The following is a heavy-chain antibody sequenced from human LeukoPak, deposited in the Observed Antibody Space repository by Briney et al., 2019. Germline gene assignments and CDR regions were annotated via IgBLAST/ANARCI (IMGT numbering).Heavy chain of an antibody. V-gene: IGHV3-74*01. D-gene: IGHD6-19*01. CDR1: GFTFSNYW. Sequence: GGSLRLSCAASGFTFSNYWMHWVRQAPGKGLVWVSRINGDGSSTSYAASVKGRFTISRDNAKNTLYLQMNSLRAEDTAVYYCAKGSRSIAVDNLCDYWGQGSLVTVSS. CDR2: INGDGSST. CDR3: AKGSRSIAVDNLCDY. J-gene: IGHJ4*02.